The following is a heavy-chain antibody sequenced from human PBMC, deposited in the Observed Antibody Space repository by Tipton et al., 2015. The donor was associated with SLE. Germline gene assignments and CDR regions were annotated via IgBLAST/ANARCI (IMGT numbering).Heavy chain of an antibody. J-gene: IGHJ6*03. CDR3: ARDHLPGGYYYYMDV. Sequence: QSGAEVKKPGASVKVSCKASGYTFTSHYMHWVRQAPGQGLEWMGIINPNNGDTHYAQNFQGRVTMTRDTSITTAYMELSRLRSDDTAVYYCARDHLPGGYYYYMDVWGKGTTVTVSS. V-gene: IGHV1-2*02. CDR1: GYTFTSHY. D-gene: IGHD3-10*01. CDR2: INPNNGDT.